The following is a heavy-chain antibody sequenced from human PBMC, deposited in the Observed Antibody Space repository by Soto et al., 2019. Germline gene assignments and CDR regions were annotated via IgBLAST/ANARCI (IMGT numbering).Heavy chain of an antibody. V-gene: IGHV3-13*01. J-gene: IGHJ4*02. D-gene: IGHD2-15*01. CDR3: ARRFCICCSCPGIGFDY. CDR1: GFIFSNYD. CDR2: IGSAVGT. Sequence: EVQLVESGGGLVQPGGSLRLSCAASGFIFSNYDMHWVRQATGKGLEWVSAIGSAVGTYYAGSVKGRFTISRDNAKNSLFLQMNSLRAWDTGVYYCARRFCICCSCPGIGFDYWGRGTLVTGSS.